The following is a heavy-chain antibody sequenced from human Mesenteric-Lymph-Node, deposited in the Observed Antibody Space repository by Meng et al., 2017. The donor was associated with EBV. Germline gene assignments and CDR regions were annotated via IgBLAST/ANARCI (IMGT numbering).Heavy chain of an antibody. CDR1: GGSVNSGSYY. J-gene: IGHJ4*02. Sequence: VQLEGAGPGLVKPSETLSLTCPVSGGSVNSGSYYWSWIRQPPGKGLQWIGYIFSSGSTNYNPSFKSRVTISVDMSKNHFSLRLTSVTPADTAVYYCARGYGSGSYRYFDYWGQGTLVTVSS. V-gene: IGHV4-61*03. CDR3: ARGYGSGSYRYFDY. D-gene: IGHD3-10*01. CDR2: IFSSGST.